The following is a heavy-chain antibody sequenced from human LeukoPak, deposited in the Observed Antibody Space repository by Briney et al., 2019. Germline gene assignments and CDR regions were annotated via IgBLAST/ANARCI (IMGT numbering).Heavy chain of an antibody. V-gene: IGHV3-15*01. CDR3: TTGGVVVVVAATLADY. D-gene: IGHD2-15*01. J-gene: IGHJ4*02. CDR1: GFTFGNAW. CDR2: IKSKTDGGTT. Sequence: SGGSLRLSCAASGFTFGNAWMSWVRQAPGKGPEWVGRIKSKTDGGTTDYAAPVKGRFTISRDDSKNTLYLQMNSLKTEDTAVYYCTTGGVVVVVAATLADYWGQGTLVTVSS.